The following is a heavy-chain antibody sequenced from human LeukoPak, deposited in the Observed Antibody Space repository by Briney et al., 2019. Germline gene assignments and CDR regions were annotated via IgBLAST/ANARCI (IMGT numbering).Heavy chain of an antibody. D-gene: IGHD6-19*01. V-gene: IGHV4-4*02. CDR3: ARDLGYSSGPSN. Sequence: SGTLSLTCTVSGGSISSTNWWSWVCQPPGKGLEWIGYIYYSGSTYYNPSLKSRVTISVDKSKNQFSLKLSSVTAADTAVYYCARDLGYSSGPSNWGQGTLVTAPS. CDR2: IYYSGST. CDR1: GGSISSTNW. J-gene: IGHJ4*02.